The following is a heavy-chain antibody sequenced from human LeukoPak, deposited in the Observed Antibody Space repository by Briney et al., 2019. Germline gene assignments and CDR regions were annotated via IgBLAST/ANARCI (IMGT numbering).Heavy chain of an antibody. V-gene: IGHV1-46*01. Sequence: GASVKVSCKASGYTFTSYYMHWVRQAPGQGLEWMGITNPSGGSTSYAQKFQGRVTMTRDTSTSTVYMELSSLRSEDTAVYYCARLNLAAAGLGYFDYWGQGTLVTVSS. CDR3: ARLNLAAAGLGYFDY. CDR1: GYTFTSYY. CDR2: TNPSGGST. J-gene: IGHJ4*02. D-gene: IGHD6-13*01.